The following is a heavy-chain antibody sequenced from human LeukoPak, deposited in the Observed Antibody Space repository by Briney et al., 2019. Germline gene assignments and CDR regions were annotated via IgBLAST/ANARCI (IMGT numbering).Heavy chain of an antibody. CDR1: GGSISSYY. CDR2: IYYSGST. CDR3: ARVLYYYDSSGLHPHYYYYYMDV. V-gene: IGHV4-59*01. Sequence: PSETLSLTCTVSGGSISSYYWSWIRQPPGKGLEWIGYIYYSGSTNYNPSLKSRVTISVDTSKNQFSLKLSSVTAADTAVYYCARVLYYYDSSGLHPHYYYYYMDVWGKGTTVTVSS. D-gene: IGHD3-22*01. J-gene: IGHJ6*03.